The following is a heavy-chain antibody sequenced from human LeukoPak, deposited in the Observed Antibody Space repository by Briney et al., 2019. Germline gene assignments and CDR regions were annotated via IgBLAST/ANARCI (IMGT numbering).Heavy chain of an antibody. CDR3: AREGPQDDFWSGINYYYYYYMDV. CDR2: ISSSSSYI. V-gene: IGHV3-21*01. D-gene: IGHD3-3*01. Sequence: NPGGSLRLSCAASGFTFSSYSMNWVRQAPGKGLEWVSSISSSSSYIYYADSVKGRFTISRDNAKNSLYLQMNSLRAEDTAVYYCAREGPQDDFWSGINYYYYYYMDVWGKGTTVTVSS. CDR1: GFTFSSYS. J-gene: IGHJ6*03.